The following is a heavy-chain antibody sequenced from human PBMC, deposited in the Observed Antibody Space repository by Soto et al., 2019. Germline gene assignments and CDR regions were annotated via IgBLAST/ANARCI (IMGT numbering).Heavy chain of an antibody. V-gene: IGHV4-30-4*01. D-gene: IGHD4-17*01. CDR3: ASGDYVFDP. Sequence: KPSETLSLTCSVSGASINSNDYYWSWIRQSPGKGLEWIGYIYYTGSTYYNPSLESRVTISPDTSKNQFSLKLSSVTAADTAVYYCASGDYVFDPWGQGTLVTVSS. CDR1: GASINSNDYY. CDR2: IYYTGST. J-gene: IGHJ5*02.